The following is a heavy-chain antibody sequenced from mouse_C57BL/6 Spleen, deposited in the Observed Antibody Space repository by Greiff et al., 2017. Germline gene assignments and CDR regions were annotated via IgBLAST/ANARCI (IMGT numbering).Heavy chain of an antibody. CDR3: ARGIYYYDAMDY. CDR1: GFTFSSYA. Sequence: EVKLVESGGGLVKPGGSLKLSCAASGFTFSSYAMSWVRQTPEKRLEWVATISDGGSYTYYPDNVKGRFTISRDNAKNNLYLQMSHLKSENTAMYYCARGIYYYDAMDYWGQGTSVTVSS. V-gene: IGHV5-4*03. D-gene: IGHD1-1*01. J-gene: IGHJ4*01. CDR2: ISDGGSYT.